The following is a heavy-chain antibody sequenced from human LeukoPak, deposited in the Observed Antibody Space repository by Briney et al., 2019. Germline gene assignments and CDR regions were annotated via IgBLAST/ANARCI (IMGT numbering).Heavy chain of an antibody. CDR2: IYYTGNT. J-gene: IGHJ5*02. CDR3: ARGLITIVGGDNWFDP. Sequence: SETLSLTCTVSGGSISSYYWSWIRQPPGKGLEWIGYIYYTGNTNYKPSLKSRVTISVDTSKDHFSLKLSSVTAADTAVYYCARGLITIVGGDNWFDPWGQGTLVTVSS. V-gene: IGHV4-59*01. D-gene: IGHD3-10*01. CDR1: GGSISSYY.